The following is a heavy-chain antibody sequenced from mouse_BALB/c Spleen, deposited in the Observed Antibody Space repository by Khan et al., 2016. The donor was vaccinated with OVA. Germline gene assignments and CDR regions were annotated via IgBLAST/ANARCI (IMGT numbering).Heavy chain of an antibody. CDR3: AKSYGKKDYYFDY. V-gene: IGHV2-5-1*01. D-gene: IGHD2-1*01. J-gene: IGHJ2*01. Sequence: VQLQQSGPSLVQPSQSLSITCTVSGFSLTSYGVHWVRQSPGKGLEWLGVIWRGGSTDYNEAFMSRLSITKDNSESQVFFKMNSLQADDTAIYYCAKSYGKKDYYFDYWGQGTTLTVSS. CDR2: IWRGGST. CDR1: GFSLTSYG.